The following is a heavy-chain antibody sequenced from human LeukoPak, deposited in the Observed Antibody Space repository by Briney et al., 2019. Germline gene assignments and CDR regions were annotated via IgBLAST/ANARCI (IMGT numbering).Heavy chain of an antibody. CDR3: ARRGGSGRSFDY. J-gene: IGHJ4*02. D-gene: IGHD3-10*01. Sequence: SETLSLTCTVSGGSISSSSYYWGWIRQPPGKGLGWIGSIYSSESTYYNPSLKSRVTISVDTSKDQFSLNLSSVPASDTAVYYCARRGGSGRSFDYWGQGILVTVSS. CDR1: GGSISSSSYY. CDR2: IYSSEST. V-gene: IGHV4-39*01.